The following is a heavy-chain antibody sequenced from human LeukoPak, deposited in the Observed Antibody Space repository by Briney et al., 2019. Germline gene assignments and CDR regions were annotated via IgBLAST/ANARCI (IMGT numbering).Heavy chain of an antibody. CDR2: ISSSSSYI. CDR1: GFTFSSYS. CDR3: ARADWDTAMIDY. J-gene: IGHJ4*02. Sequence: PGGSLRLSCAASGFTFSSYSMNWVRQAPGKGLEWVSSISSSSSYIYYADSVKGRFTISTDNAKNSLYLQMNSLRAEDTAVYYCARADWDTAMIDYWGQGTLVTVYS. D-gene: IGHD5-18*01. V-gene: IGHV3-21*01.